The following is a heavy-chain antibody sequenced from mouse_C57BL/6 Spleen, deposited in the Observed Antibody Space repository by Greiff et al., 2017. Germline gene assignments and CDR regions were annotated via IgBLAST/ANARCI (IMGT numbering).Heavy chain of an antibody. CDR3: ARPYDYDY. V-gene: IGHV1-50*01. CDR1: GYTFTSYW. CDR2: IDPSDSYT. J-gene: IGHJ2*01. Sequence: QVQLQQPGAELVKPGASVKLSCKASGYTFTSYWMQWVKQRPGQGLEWIGEIDPSDSYTNYNQKFKGKATLTVDTSSSTAYMQLSSLTSEDSAVYYCARPYDYDYWGQGTTLTVSS. D-gene: IGHD2-4*01.